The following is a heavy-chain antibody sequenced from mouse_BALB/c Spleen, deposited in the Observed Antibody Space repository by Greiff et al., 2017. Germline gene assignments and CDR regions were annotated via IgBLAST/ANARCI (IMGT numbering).Heavy chain of an antibody. CDR2: IWSGGST. J-gene: IGHJ4*01. Sequence: LQESGPGLVQPSQSLSITCTVSGFSLTSYGVHWVRQSPGKGLEWLGVIWSGGSTDYNAAFISRLSISKDNSKSQVFFKMNSLQANDTAIYYCARGGGIYYDYDSAMDYWGQGTSVTVSS. CDR1: GFSLTSYG. CDR3: ARGGGIYYDYDSAMDY. V-gene: IGHV2-2*02. D-gene: IGHD2-4*01.